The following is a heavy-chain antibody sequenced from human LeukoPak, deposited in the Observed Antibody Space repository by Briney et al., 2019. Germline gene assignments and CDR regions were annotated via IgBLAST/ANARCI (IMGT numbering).Heavy chain of an antibody. J-gene: IGHJ5*02. CDR3: ARDQIYYGSGSPYNWFDP. CDR2: IIPIFGTA. Sequence: SVKVSCKASGGTFSSYAISWVRQAPGQGLEWMGGIIPIFGTANYAQKFQGRVTITADESTSTAYMELSSLRSEDTAVYYCARDQIYYGSGSPYNWFDPWGQGTLVTVSS. CDR1: GGTFSSYA. V-gene: IGHV1-69*13. D-gene: IGHD3-10*01.